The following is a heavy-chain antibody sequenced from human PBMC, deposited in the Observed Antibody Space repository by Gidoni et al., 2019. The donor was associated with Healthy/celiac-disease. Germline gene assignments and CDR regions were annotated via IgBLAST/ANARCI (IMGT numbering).Heavy chain of an antibody. CDR2: IWYDGSNK. V-gene: IGHV3-33*01. D-gene: IGHD6-19*01. CDR3: AREYSSGWYNTYYFDY. CDR1: GFTLRSYG. Sequence: QVQLVESGRGVVQPGRSLRLSCAASGFTLRSYGMHWVRQAPGKGLEWVAVIWYDGSNKYYADSVKGRFTISRDNSKNTLYLQMNSLRAEDTAVYYCAREYSSGWYNTYYFDYWGQGTLVTVSS. J-gene: IGHJ4*02.